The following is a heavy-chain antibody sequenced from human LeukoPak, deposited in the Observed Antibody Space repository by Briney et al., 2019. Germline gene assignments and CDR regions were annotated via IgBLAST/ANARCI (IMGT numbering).Heavy chain of an antibody. CDR2: IYYSGST. CDR1: GGSISSYY. J-gene: IGHJ4*02. CDR3: ARGSSGSSCLDY. V-gene: IGHV4-59*01. D-gene: IGHD1-26*01. Sequence: SETLSLTCTVSGGSISSYYWSWIRQPPGKGLEWVGYIYYSGSTNYNPSLKSRVTISVDTSKNQFSLRLTSVTTADTAVYYCARGSSGSSCLDYWGQGTLVTVSS.